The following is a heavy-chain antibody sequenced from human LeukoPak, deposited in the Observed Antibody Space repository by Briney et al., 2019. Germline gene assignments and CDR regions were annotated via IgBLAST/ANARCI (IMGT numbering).Heavy chain of an antibody. CDR1: GFTFSSYG. J-gene: IGHJ4*02. Sequence: GGSLRLSCAASGFTFSSYGMHWVRQAPGKGLEWVAVISYDGSNKYYADSVKGRSTISRDNSKNTLYLQMNSLRAEDTAVYYCAKDQWDIVVVPAAMEGGTLDYWGQGTLVTVSS. CDR2: ISYDGSNK. D-gene: IGHD2-2*01. V-gene: IGHV3-30*18. CDR3: AKDQWDIVVVPAAMEGGTLDY.